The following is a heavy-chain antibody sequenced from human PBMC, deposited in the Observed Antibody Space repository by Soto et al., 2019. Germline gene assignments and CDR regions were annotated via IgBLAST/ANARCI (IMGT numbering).Heavy chain of an antibody. D-gene: IGHD1-1*01. J-gene: IGHJ6*02. V-gene: IGHV1-3*01. Sequence: ASVKVSCKASGYTFSTYAMHWVRQAPGESLEWMGWLNGGTGQTRYSQKFQDRVIITRDTSASTGYMELSSLTSEDTAVYYCARGKGMEENYFYYGLDIWGQGTTVTVSS. CDR3: ARGKGMEENYFYYGLDI. CDR2: LNGGTGQT. CDR1: GYTFSTYA.